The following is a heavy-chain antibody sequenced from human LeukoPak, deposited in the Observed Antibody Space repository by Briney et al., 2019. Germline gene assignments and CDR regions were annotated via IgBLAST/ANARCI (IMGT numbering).Heavy chain of an antibody. CDR3: AKGDDYWSGYYGP. CDR1: GFTFNKNG. J-gene: IGHJ5*02. CDR2: ISGGGVT. V-gene: IGHV3-23*01. Sequence: GGSLRLSCAASGFTFNKNGMIWVRQAPGKGLEWVSAISGGGVTFYSDSVKGRFTISGDNSNNTLFLQMNSLRVEDTALYYCAKGDDYWSGYYGPWGQGTLVTVSS. D-gene: IGHD3-3*01.